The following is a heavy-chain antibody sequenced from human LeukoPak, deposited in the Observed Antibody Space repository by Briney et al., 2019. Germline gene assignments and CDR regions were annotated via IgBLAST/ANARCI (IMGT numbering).Heavy chain of an antibody. J-gene: IGHJ4*02. CDR1: GGSISSSSYY. V-gene: IGHV4-39*01. CDR3: ARLRGDRAVDY. CDR2: IYYSGST. D-gene: IGHD3-3*01. Sequence: PSETLSLTCTVPGGSISSSSYYWGWIRQPPGKGLEWIGSIYYSGSTYYNPSLKSRVTISVDTSKNQFSLKLSSVTAADTAVYYCARLRGDRAVDYWGQGTLVTVSS.